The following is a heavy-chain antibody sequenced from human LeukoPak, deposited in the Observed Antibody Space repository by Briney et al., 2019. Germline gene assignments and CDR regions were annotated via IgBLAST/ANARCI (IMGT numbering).Heavy chain of an antibody. Sequence: SETLSLTCTVSGYSISSGYYWGWIRQPPGKGLEWIGSIYHSGSTYYNPSLKSRVTISVDTSKNQFSLKLSSVTAADTAVYYCARVGRSYYDYYYYYYMDVWGKGTTVTVSS. J-gene: IGHJ6*03. CDR2: IYHSGST. CDR3: ARVGRSYYDYYYYYYMDV. D-gene: IGHD1-26*01. V-gene: IGHV4-38-2*02. CDR1: GYSISSGYY.